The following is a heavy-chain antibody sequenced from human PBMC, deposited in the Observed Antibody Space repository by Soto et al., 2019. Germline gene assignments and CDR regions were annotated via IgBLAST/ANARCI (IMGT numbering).Heavy chain of an antibody. CDR2: INHSGST. CDR3: ARGRWLQRYFDY. J-gene: IGHJ4*02. V-gene: IGHV4-34*01. D-gene: IGHD5-12*01. CDR1: GGSFSGYY. Sequence: PSETLSLTCAVYGGSFSGYYWSWIRQPPGKGREWIGEINHSGSTNYNPSLKSRVTISVDTSKNQFSLKLSSVTAADTAVYYCARGRWLQRYFDYWGQGTLGTVS.